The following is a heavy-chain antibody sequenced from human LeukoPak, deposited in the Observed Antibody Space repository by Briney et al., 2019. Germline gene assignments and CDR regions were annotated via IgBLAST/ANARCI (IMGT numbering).Heavy chain of an antibody. Sequence: PGGSLRLSCAASGFTFSSYAMNWVRQAPGKGLEWLSGIGYTGDSTFYADSVKGRFTVSRDSSKNTLFLHMNGLRAEDTALYYCAKSPTVDAAFDIWGQGTMVTVSS. CDR1: GFTFSSYA. CDR3: AKSPTVDAAFDI. D-gene: IGHD4-23*01. J-gene: IGHJ3*02. CDR2: IGYTGDST. V-gene: IGHV3-23*01.